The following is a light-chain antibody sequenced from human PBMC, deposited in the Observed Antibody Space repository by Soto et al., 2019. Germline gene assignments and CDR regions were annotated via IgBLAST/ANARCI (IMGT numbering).Light chain of an antibody. Sequence: AIQVTQSPSSLSASVGDRVTISCRASQDIRSDLCWYQQEPGKAPKMLIFAASNLQSGVPSRFSGNASTTTFTITISSLQPEDVATYYCLQDNTYPWTFGQGSTVDIK. V-gene: IGKV1-6*01. CDR3: LQDNTYPWT. CDR2: AAS. J-gene: IGKJ1*01. CDR1: QDIRSD.